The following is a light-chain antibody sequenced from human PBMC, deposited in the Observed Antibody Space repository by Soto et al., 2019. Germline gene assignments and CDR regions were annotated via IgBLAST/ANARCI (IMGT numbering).Light chain of an antibody. CDR2: GES. CDR3: QQYGRPLWT. J-gene: IGKJ1*01. V-gene: IGKV3-20*01. CDR1: QSVIGTY. Sequence: EIVLTQSPGTLSLSPGDRATLSCRASQSVIGTYLAWYQQKPGQPPRLLIYGESISATGIPDRFSGSGSCTDFTLTIGSLAPDDFAVYYCQQYGRPLWTFGQGPKV.